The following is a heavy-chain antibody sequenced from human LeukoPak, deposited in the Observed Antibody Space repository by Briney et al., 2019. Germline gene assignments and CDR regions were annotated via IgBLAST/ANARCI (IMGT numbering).Heavy chain of an antibody. J-gene: IGHJ4*02. D-gene: IGHD4/OR15-4a*01. V-gene: IGHV3-53*01. CDR1: GFTVSSNY. CDR2: IYNGGNGGTT. CDR3: ARWPTMGGR. Sequence: GGSLRLSCAASGFTVSSNYMTWVRQAPGRGLEWVSVIYNGGNGGTTYYADSVKGRFTISRDNSKNTLYLQMNSLRVEDTAVYYCARWPTMGGRWGQGTLVTVSS.